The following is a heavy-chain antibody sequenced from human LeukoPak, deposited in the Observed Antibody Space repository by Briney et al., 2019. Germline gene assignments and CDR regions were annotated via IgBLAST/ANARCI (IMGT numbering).Heavy chain of an antibody. V-gene: IGHV3-69-1*01. CDR3: ARGGFNMVRGVIIPSNSYFYYMDI. CDR1: GFTFSAYS. D-gene: IGHD3-10*01. J-gene: IGHJ6*03. CDR2: ITSGDFV. Sequence: RGSLRLSCAASGFTFSAYSMNWVRQAPGKGLEWVSSITSGDFVYFADSLKGRFTISRDNGKSSLYLQMNSLRVEGTAVYYCARGGFNMVRGVIIPSNSYFYYMDIWGKGTTVTVSS.